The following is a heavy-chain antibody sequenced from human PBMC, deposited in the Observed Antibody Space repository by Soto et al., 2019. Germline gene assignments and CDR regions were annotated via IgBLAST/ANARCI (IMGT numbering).Heavy chain of an antibody. CDR2: IYAADSDT. CDR3: ARAERSGYLSFDH. J-gene: IGHJ4*02. CDR1: GYGFTSYW. D-gene: IGHD5-12*01. V-gene: IGHV5-51*01. Sequence: PGESLKISCKGSGYGFTSYWIGWVRQMPGKGLEWMGIIYAADSDTRYSPSFEGQVTISADKSISTAYLQWSSLKASDTAMYYCARAERSGYLSFDHWGQGTLVTVSS.